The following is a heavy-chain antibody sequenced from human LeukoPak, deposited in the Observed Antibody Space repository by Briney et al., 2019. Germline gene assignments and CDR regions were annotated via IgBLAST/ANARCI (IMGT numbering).Heavy chain of an antibody. J-gene: IGHJ4*02. CDR1: GGSISSVTDY. CDR3: ARHERTSYCNGGSCELLDD. CDR2: VYYTGSN. V-gene: IGHV4-39*01. Sequence: SETLSLTCTVPGGSISSVTDYWGWICQPPGKGLEWIGVVYYTGSNYNNPSLKRRVTLSVDTSKNQFALKLSSVTAADTAVYYCARHERTSYCNGGSCELLDDWGQGTLVTVSS. D-gene: IGHD2-15*01.